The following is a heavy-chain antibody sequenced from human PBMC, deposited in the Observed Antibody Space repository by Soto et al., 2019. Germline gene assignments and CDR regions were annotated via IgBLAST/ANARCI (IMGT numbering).Heavy chain of an antibody. Sequence: QVQLQESGPGLVKPSETLSLTCTVSGGSITSYYWSWIRQPPGKGLEWIGYIHNSGSTSYNPSLQSRVTISADVSKNLCALDLRSGTAAATAGYYCARRWSGTDYWGHGALVTGSS. D-gene: IGHD3-10*01. CDR2: IHNSGST. CDR3: ARRWSGTDY. CDR1: GGSITSYY. J-gene: IGHJ4*01. V-gene: IGHV4-59*01.